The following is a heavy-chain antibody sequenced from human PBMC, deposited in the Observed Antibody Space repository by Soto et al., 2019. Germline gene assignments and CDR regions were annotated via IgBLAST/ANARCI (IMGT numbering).Heavy chain of an antibody. D-gene: IGHD6-13*01. V-gene: IGHV3-21*04. CDR2: ISRTSNYI. CDR1: GFTFNTYT. CDR3: AKDNSSSWYNWFDP. Sequence: GGSLRLSCAASGFTFNTYTMSWVRQAPGRGLEWIASISRTSNYIYYVDSVKGRFTISRDNAKNSLCLQMNSLRAEDTALYYCAKDNSSSWYNWFDPWGQGTLVTVSS. J-gene: IGHJ5*02.